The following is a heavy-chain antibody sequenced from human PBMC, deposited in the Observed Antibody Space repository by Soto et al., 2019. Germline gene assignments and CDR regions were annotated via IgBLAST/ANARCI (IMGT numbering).Heavy chain of an antibody. D-gene: IGHD3-22*01. J-gene: IGHJ4*02. V-gene: IGHV3-23*01. Sequence: EVQLLESGGGLVQPGGSLRLSCAASGFTFSSYAMSWVRQAPGKGLEWVSAISGSGGSTYYADSVKGRFTIYRDNSKNTLYLQMNSLRAEDTAVYYYAKGARITMIVVVTAFDYWGQGTLVTVSS. CDR2: ISGSGGST. CDR1: GFTFSSYA. CDR3: AKGARITMIVVVTAFDY.